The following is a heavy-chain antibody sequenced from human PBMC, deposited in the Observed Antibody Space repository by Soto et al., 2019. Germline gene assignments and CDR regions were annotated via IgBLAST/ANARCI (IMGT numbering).Heavy chain of an antibody. Sequence: PGESLTISCKVSGYSFTSYWIGWVRQMPGKGLEWMGIIYPGDSYTRYSPSFQGQVTISADKSISTAYLQWSSLKASDTSMYYCARRPRGWFDPWGQGTMVTVSS. CDR2: IYPGDSYT. V-gene: IGHV5-51*01. J-gene: IGHJ5*02. CDR3: ARRPRGWFDP. CDR1: GYSFTSYW.